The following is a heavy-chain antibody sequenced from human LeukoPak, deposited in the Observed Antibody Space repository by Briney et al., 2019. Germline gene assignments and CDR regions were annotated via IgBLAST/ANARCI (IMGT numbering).Heavy chain of an antibody. V-gene: IGHV1-69*05. J-gene: IGHJ4*02. CDR2: IIPIFGTA. CDR1: GYTFTSYG. D-gene: IGHD6-19*01. Sequence: SVKVSCKASGYTFTSYGISWVRQAPGQGLEWMGGIIPIFGTANYAQKFQGRVTITTDESTSTAYMELSSLRSEDTAVYYCAREGYSSGWSHFDYWGQGTLVTVSS. CDR3: AREGYSSGWSHFDY.